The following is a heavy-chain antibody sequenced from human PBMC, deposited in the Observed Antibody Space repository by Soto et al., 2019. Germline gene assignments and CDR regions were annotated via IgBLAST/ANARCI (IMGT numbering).Heavy chain of an antibody. CDR2: MSYDGNNQ. CDR1: GFTFSSYA. CDR3: AKALGELSPESFDY. V-gene: IGHV3-30*04. D-gene: IGHD3-16*02. Sequence: PWDSLKISCAASGFTFSSYAMHWVRQAPGKGLEWVAIMSYDGNNQYYADSVKGRFTISRDNFKNTLYLQMNSLRAEDTAVYYCAKALGELSPESFDYWGQGILVTVSS. J-gene: IGHJ4*02.